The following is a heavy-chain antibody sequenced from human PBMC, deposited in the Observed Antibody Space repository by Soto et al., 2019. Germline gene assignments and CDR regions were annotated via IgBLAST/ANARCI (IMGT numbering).Heavy chain of an antibody. J-gene: IGHJ5*02. V-gene: IGHV4-30-2*01. CDR1: GGSISSGGYS. CDR3: ARGIYDSSGYKYNWFDP. D-gene: IGHD3-22*01. CDR2: IYHSGST. Sequence: SETLSLTCTVSGGSISSGGYSWSWIRQPPGKGLEWIGYIYHSGSTYYNPSLKSRVTISVDRSKNQFSLKLSSVTAADTAVYNCARGIYDSSGYKYNWFDPWGQGTLVTVSS.